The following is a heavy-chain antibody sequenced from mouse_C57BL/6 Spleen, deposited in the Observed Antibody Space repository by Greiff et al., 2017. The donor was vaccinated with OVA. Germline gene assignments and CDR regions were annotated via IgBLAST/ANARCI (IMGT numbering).Heavy chain of an antibody. CDR1: GYTFTDYE. J-gene: IGHJ3*01. CDR3: TSSLLLCWFAY. CDR2: IDPETGGT. Sequence: QVQLQQSGAELVRPGASVTLSCKASGYTFTDYEMHWVKQTPVHGLEWIGAIDPETGGTAYNQKFKGKAILTADKSSSTAYMELRSLTSEDSAVYYCTSSLLLCWFAYWGQGTLVTVSA. D-gene: IGHD2-1*01. V-gene: IGHV1-15*01.